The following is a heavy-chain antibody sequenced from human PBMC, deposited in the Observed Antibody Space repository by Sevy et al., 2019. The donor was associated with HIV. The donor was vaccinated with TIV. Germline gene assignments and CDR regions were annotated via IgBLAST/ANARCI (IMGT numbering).Heavy chain of an antibody. D-gene: IGHD1-1*01. Sequence: QSQTLSLTCAISGDSVSSNSAAWNWIRQSPSRGLEWLGRTYYRSKWYNDYAVSVKSRITVNPDTSKNQFSLQLNSVTPEDTAVYYCARGGLEDEGFFFDSWGQGTLVTVSS. CDR3: ARGGLEDEGFFFDS. J-gene: IGHJ4*02. V-gene: IGHV6-1*01. CDR1: GDSVSSNSAA. CDR2: TYYRSKWYN.